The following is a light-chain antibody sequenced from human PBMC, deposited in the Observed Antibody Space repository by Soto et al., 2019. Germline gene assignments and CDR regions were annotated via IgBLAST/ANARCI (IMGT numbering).Light chain of an antibody. CDR3: CSYAGSSTFLYV. V-gene: IGLV2-23*03. Sequence: QSALTQPASVSGSPGQSITISCTGTSSDVGSYNLVSWYQQHPGKAPKLMIYEGSKRPSGVSNRFSGSKPGNTASLTISGLQAEDEADYYCCSYAGSSTFLYVFGTGTKVTVL. CDR2: EGS. CDR1: SSDVGSYNL. J-gene: IGLJ1*01.